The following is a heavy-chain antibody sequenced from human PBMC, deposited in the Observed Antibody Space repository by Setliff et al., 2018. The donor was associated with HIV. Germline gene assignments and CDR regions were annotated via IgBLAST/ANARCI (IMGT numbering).Heavy chain of an antibody. CDR2: INHSGST. CDR3: ARGGDYNFWAGYWP. J-gene: IGHJ5*02. D-gene: IGHD3-3*01. V-gene: IGHV4-34*01. CDR1: GGSFTGYY. Sequence: SETLSLTCTVYGGSFTGYYWTWIRQPPGKGLEWIGEINHSGSTNYNPSLESRVTISVDTSKKHFSLRLTSVTAAETAVYFCARGGDYNFWAGYWPWGQGTLVTVSS.